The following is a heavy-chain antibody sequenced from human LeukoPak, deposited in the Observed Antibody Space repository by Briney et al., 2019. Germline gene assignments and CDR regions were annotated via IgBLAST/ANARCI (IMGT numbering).Heavy chain of an antibody. CDR3: ARKQRGVVVPAAIDY. D-gene: IGHD2-2*01. CDR2: INHKRSS. CDR1: GGSFSGYY. V-gene: IGHV4-34*01. J-gene: IGHJ4*02. Sequence: ETLSLTCAVYGGSFSGYYWGWIRQSPGRGQEGIGGINHKRSSDYNQSLKSRVIMSVDTHKHQYSLKLRSVTAADTAVYYCARKQRGVVVPAAIDYWGQGTLVTVSS.